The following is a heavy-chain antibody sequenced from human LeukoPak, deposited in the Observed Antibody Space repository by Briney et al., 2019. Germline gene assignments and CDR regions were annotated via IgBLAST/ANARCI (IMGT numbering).Heavy chain of an antibody. CDR2: IYYSGST. Sequence: PSQTLSLTCTVSGGSISSGDYYWSWIRQPPGKGLEWIGYIYYSGSTYYTPSLKSRVTISVDTSKNQFSLKLSSVTAADTAVYYCARGGSHLVVPDWFDPWGQGTLVTVSS. J-gene: IGHJ5*02. D-gene: IGHD2-15*01. V-gene: IGHV4-30-4*08. CDR1: GGSISSGDYY. CDR3: ARGGSHLVVPDWFDP.